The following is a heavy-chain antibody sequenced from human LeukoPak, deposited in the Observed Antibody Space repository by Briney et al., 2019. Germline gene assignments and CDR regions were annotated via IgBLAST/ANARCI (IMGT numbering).Heavy chain of an antibody. CDR2: INPSGGST. V-gene: IGHV1-46*01. CDR3: ARARGIAAAYNWFDP. D-gene: IGHD6-13*01. CDR1: GYTFTSYY. J-gene: IGHJ5*02. Sequence: ASVKVSYTASGYTFTSYYMHWVRQAPGQGLEWMGIINPSGGSTSYAQKFQGRVTMTRDMSTSTVYMELSSLRSEDTAVYYCARARGIAAAYNWFDPWGQGTLVTVSS.